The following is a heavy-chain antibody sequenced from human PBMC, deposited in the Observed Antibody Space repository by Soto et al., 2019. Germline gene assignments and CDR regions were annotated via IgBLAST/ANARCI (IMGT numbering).Heavy chain of an antibody. V-gene: IGHV1-18*01. J-gene: IGHJ4*02. CDR3: ARKGGEWEPADY. D-gene: IGHD1-26*01. Sequence: QVPLVQSGAEVKSPGASVKVSCKASGYTFSNNGINWVRQAPGQGLEWMGWISAYTGNTKYAQSFQGRVTMTTDTSTSTAYLEPRTLRYDDTAVYYCARKGGEWEPADYWGQGTLVTVSS. CDR1: GYTFSNNG. CDR2: ISAYTGNT.